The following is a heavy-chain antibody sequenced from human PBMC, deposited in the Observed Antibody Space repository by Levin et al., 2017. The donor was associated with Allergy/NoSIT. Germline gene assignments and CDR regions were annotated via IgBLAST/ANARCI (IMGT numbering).Heavy chain of an antibody. J-gene: IGHJ4*02. CDR3: ARGIAAAGRIFDY. D-gene: IGHD6-13*01. CDR1: GFTFSSYW. CDR2: IKQDGSEK. Sequence: GESLKISCAASGFTFSSYWMSWVRQAPGKGLEWVANIKQDGSEKYYVDSVKGRFTISRDNAKNSLYLQMNSLRAEDTAVYYCARGIAAAGRIFDYWGQGTLVTVSS. V-gene: IGHV3-7*04.